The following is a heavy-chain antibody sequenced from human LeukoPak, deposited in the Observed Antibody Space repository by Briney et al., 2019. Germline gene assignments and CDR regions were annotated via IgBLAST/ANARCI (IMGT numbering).Heavy chain of an antibody. CDR1: GFTSSSYA. J-gene: IGHJ4*02. CDR3: ARTPTPYDYGDYFDY. D-gene: IGHD4-17*01. CDR2: ISYDGSNK. V-gene: IGHV3-30-3*01. Sequence: GRSLRLSCAASGFTSSSYAMHWVRQAPGKGLEWVAVISYDGSNKYYADSVKGRFTISRDNSKNTLYLQMNSLRAEDTAVYYCARTPTPYDYGDYFDYWGQGTLVTVSS.